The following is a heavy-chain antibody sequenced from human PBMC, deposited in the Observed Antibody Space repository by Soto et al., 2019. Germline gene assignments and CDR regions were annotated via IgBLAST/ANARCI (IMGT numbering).Heavy chain of an antibody. V-gene: IGHV6-1*01. CDR1: GDSFSSYSAA. D-gene: IGHD3-9*01. CDR2: TYYRSKWYN. CDR3: ARDAPVDTFAY. J-gene: IGHJ4*02. Sequence: SQTLSLTCDISGDSFSSYSAAWHWIRQSPSRGLEWLGRTYYRSKWYNDYAVSVKSRITINPDTSKNHFSLQLNSVTPEDTAVYYCARDAPVDTFAYWGQRTLVTVSS.